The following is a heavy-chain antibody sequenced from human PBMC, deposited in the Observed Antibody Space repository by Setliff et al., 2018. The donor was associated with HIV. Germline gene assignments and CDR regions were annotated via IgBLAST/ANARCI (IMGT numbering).Heavy chain of an antibody. Sequence: PSETLSLTCDVYGGSFSGYYWSWIRQPPGKGLEWIGKINHSGSTNYNPSLKSRVTISVDTSKSQFSLKLNSVTAADTGVYYCARGGRTGDESFHVWGRGTMVTVSS. D-gene: IGHD1-1*01. CDR2: INHSGST. CDR1: GGSFSGYY. J-gene: IGHJ3*01. CDR3: ARGGRTGDESFHV. V-gene: IGHV4-34*01.